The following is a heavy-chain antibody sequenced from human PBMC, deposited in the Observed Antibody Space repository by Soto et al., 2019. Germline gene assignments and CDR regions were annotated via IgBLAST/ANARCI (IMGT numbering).Heavy chain of an antibody. Sequence: ASVKVSCKASGFTFTSSAVQWVRQARGQRLEWIGWIVVGSGNTNYAQKLQERVTITRDMSTSTAYMELSSLRSEDTAVYYCARERRYDIVVVVAANDAFDIWGQGTMVTVS. J-gene: IGHJ3*02. CDR2: IVVGSGNT. V-gene: IGHV1-58*01. CDR3: ARERRYDIVVVVAANDAFDI. D-gene: IGHD2-15*01. CDR1: GFTFTSSA.